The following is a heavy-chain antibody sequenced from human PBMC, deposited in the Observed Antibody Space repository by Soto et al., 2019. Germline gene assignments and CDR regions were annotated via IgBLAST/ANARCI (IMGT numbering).Heavy chain of an antibody. D-gene: IGHD2-2*01. V-gene: IGHV5-51*01. CDR3: ARIVPAARTSPNYYYYGMDV. CDR1: GYSFTSYW. CDR2: IYPGDSDT. J-gene: IGHJ6*02. Sequence: EVQLVQSGAEVKKPGESLKISCKGSGYSFTSYWIGWVRQMPGKGLEWMGIIYPGDSDTRYSPSFQGQVTISADKSISTAYLQWSSLKASDTAMYYCARIVPAARTSPNYYYYGMDVWGQGTTVTVSS.